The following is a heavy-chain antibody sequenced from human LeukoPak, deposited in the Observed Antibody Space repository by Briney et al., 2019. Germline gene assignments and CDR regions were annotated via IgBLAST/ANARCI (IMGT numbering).Heavy chain of an antibody. CDR1: GFTFSSYW. V-gene: IGHV3-74*01. CDR3: AKAGGATVINWFDP. J-gene: IGHJ5*02. Sequence: GGSLRLSCAASGFTFSSYWMNWVRQAPGKGLVWVSRIASDGSSTTYADSVKGRFSISRDNAKNTLYLQMNSLRAEDTAVYYCAKAGGATVINWFDPWGQGTLVTVSS. CDR2: IASDGSST. D-gene: IGHD4-23*01.